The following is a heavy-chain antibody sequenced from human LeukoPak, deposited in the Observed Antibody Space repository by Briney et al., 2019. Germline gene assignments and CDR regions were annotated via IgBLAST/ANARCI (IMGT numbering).Heavy chain of an antibody. CDR2: IYSDNT. CDR1: GFTVSSNP. D-gene: IGHD6-19*01. CDR3: ARVAGWHWFDP. V-gene: IGHV3-53*01. J-gene: IGHJ5*02. Sequence: QTGGSLRLSCTVSGFTVSSNPMSWVRQAPGKGLEGVSFIYSDNTHYGDSVKGRFTISRDNSKNTVYLQMNNMRVDDTAVYYCARVAGWHWFDPWGQGTLVTVSS.